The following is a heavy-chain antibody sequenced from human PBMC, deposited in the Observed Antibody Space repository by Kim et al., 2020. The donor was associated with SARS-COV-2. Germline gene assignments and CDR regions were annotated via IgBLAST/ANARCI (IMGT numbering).Heavy chain of an antibody. J-gene: IGHJ4*02. Sequence: YNPSLKSRVTISVDTSKNQFSLKLSSVTAADTAVYYCARHTDTAMAPFDYWGQGTLVTVSS. CDR3: ARHTDTAMAPFDY. D-gene: IGHD5-18*01. V-gene: IGHV4-39*01.